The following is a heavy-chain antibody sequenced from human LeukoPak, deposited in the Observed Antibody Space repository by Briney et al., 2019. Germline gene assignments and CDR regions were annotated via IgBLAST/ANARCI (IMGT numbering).Heavy chain of an antibody. J-gene: IGHJ4*02. D-gene: IGHD3-9*01. Sequence: GGSLRLSCVASRFTFNIYEMNWVRQAPGKGLEWVSYISSSGNTTHYADSVKGRVTISRDNAKNSMYLQMNSLRAEDTAIYYCARFKRNYDVLTGYYTAGFDRWGQGTLVTVSS. CDR2: ISSSGNTT. CDR1: RFTFNIYE. CDR3: ARFKRNYDVLTGYYTAGFDR. V-gene: IGHV3-48*03.